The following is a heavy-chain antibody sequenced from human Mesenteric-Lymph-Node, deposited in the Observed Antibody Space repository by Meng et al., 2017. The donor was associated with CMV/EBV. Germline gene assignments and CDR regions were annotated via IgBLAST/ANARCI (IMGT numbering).Heavy chain of an antibody. J-gene: IGHJ6*02. CDR3: ARGGEFGYVGMDV. V-gene: IGHV3-48*03. CDR2: ISSGSTI. Sequence: GESLKISCAASGFTFSSYEMNWVRQAPGEGLEWVSYISSGSTIYYADSVKGRFTISRDNAKNSLYLQMNSLRAEDTAVYYCARGGEFGYVGMDVWGQGTTVTVSS. D-gene: IGHD3-10*01. CDR1: GFTFSSYE.